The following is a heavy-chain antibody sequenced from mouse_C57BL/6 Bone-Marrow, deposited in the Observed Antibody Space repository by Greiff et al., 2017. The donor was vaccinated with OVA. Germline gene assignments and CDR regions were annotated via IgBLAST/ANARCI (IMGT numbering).Heavy chain of an antibody. J-gene: IGHJ1*03. D-gene: IGHD2-5*01. CDR1: GYTFTSYW. Sequence: QVQLQQPGAELVKPGASVKLSCKTSGYTFTSYWMHWVKQRPGQGLEWIGMISPNSGSTNYNEKFKSKATLTVDTSSSTAYMHLSSLTSEDSAVYYCARGGFYYSNYVGWYFDFWDTGTTVTVTS. CDR3: ARGGFYYSNYVGWYFDF. CDR2: ISPNSGST. V-gene: IGHV1-64*01.